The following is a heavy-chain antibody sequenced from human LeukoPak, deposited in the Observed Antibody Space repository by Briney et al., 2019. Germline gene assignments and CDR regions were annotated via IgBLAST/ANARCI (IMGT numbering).Heavy chain of an antibody. CDR2: ISDGGAFT. D-gene: IGHD6-19*01. V-gene: IGHV3-23*01. CDR3: ARDHISSGWYVGFDY. CDR1: GFTFGSCA. J-gene: IGHJ4*02. Sequence: GGSLRLSCAASGFTFGSCAMNWVRQAPGKGLEWVSAISDGGAFTYYADSVKGRFTMSKDNSKNTYYLQMNSLRVEDTAVYHCARDHISSGWYVGFDYWGQGTLVTVSS.